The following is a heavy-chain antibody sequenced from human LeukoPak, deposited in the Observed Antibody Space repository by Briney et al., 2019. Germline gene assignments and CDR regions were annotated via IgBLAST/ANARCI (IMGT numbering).Heavy chain of an antibody. CDR2: INHSGST. V-gene: IGHV4-34*01. D-gene: IGHD3-22*01. Sequence: SETLSLTCGVYDGSFSDYFWSWIRQPPGKGLEWIGEINHSGSTNYNPSLRSRVTISVDTSKNQFSLKLSSVTAADTAVYYCARGNLYYYDSSGYYFKFDYWGQGTLVTVSS. CDR3: ARGNLYYYDSSGYYFKFDY. J-gene: IGHJ4*02. CDR1: DGSFSDYF.